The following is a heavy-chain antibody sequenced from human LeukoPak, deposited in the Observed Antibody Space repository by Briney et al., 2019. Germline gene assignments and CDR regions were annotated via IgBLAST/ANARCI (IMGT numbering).Heavy chain of an antibody. Sequence: PSETLSLTCTVSGGSISSGGYYWSWIRQHPGKGLEWLGYIPYSGSTYYNPSLNSRVTISVGTSKSQFSLKLSSVTAADTAVYYCARVRGYSYGELDYWGQGTLVTVSS. CDR2: IPYSGST. V-gene: IGHV4-31*03. CDR3: ARVRGYSYGELDY. CDR1: GGSISSGGYY. D-gene: IGHD5-18*01. J-gene: IGHJ4*02.